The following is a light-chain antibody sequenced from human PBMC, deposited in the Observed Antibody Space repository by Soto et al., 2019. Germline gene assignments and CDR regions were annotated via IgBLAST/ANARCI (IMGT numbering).Light chain of an antibody. CDR2: DNS. CDR1: SSNIGAGYD. Sequence: QSVLTQPPSVSGAPGQRVTISCTGSSSNIGAGYDVHWYQQLPGTAPKLLIYDNSNRPSGVPDRFSGSKSGTSASLAITGLQADDEAEYYCQSYDSSLSGVIFGGGTKLTVL. J-gene: IGLJ2*01. CDR3: QSYDSSLSGVI. V-gene: IGLV1-40*01.